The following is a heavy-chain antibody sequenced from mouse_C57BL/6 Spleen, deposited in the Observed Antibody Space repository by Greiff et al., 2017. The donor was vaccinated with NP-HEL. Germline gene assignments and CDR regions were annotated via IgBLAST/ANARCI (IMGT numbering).Heavy chain of an antibody. CDR2: IYPGNSDT. D-gene: IGHD2-4*01. J-gene: IGHJ1*03. V-gene: IGHV1-5*01. CDR3: TKNYDYDWYFDV. CDR1: GYTFTRYW. Sequence: EVQLQESGTVLARPGASVKMSCKTSGYTFTRYWMHWVKQRPGQGLEWIGAIYPGNSDTSYNQKFKSKAKLTAVTSASTAYMELSSLTNEDSAVYYCTKNYDYDWYFDVWGTGTTVTVSS.